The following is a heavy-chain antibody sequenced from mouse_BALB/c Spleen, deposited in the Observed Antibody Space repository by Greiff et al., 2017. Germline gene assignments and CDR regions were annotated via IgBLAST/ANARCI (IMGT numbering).Heavy chain of an antibody. Sequence: EVKLMESGGGLVKPGGSLKLSCAASGFTFSSYAMSWVRQTPEKRLEWVATISSGGSYTYYPDSVKGRFTISRDNAKNTLYLQMSSLRSEDTAMYYCARHRTYYGSSQGYFDYWGQGTTLTVSS. CDR1: GFTFSSYA. D-gene: IGHD1-1*01. J-gene: IGHJ2*01. V-gene: IGHV5-9-3*01. CDR3: ARHRTYYGSSQGYFDY. CDR2: ISSGGSYT.